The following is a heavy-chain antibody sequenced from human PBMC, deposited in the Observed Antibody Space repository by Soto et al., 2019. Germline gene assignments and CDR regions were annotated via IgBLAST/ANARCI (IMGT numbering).Heavy chain of an antibody. Sequence: SSVKVSCKASGGTFSSYAISWVRQAPGQGLEWMGRIIPSLDIANYAQRFQGRVTITADKSTTTAYMELSSLTPEDTAMYYCARDTSLYGDFDFWGQGTRVTVSS. J-gene: IGHJ4*02. D-gene: IGHD4-17*01. CDR1: GGTFSSYA. CDR2: IIPSLDIA. V-gene: IGHV1-69*04. CDR3: ARDTSLYGDFDF.